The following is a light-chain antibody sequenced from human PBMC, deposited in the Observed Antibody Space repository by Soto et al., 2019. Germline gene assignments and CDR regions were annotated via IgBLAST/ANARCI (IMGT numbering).Light chain of an antibody. V-gene: IGKV3-15*01. J-gene: IGKJ1*01. CDR1: QSVSSSY. Sequence: EIVLTQSPGTLSLSPGEGATLSCRASQSVSSSYLAWYQQKPGQAPRLLIYGASTRATGIPARFSGSGSGTEFTLTISSLQSEDFAVYYGQQYNNWPTWTFGQGTKVDIK. CDR2: GAS. CDR3: QQYNNWPTWT.